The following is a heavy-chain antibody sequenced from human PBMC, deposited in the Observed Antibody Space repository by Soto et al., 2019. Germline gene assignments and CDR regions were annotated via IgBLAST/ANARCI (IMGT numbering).Heavy chain of an antibody. Sequence: EVQVVESGGGLVQPGGSLRLSCAASGFTVSTNYMSWVRQAPGKGLEWVSVIFAGGSTYYADSVKGRFTISRHNSRNTLYLQMNRLRAEDTAVYYCARCNYGWDDYYYYYMDVWGKGTTVTVSS. CDR1: GFTVSTNY. V-gene: IGHV3-53*04. CDR3: ARCNYGWDDYYYYYMDV. D-gene: IGHD3-10*01. J-gene: IGHJ6*03. CDR2: IFAGGST.